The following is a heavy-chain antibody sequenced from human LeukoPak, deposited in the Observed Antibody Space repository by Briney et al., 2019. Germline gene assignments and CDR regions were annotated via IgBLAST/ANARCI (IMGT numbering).Heavy chain of an antibody. CDR1: GFTFSSHG. CDR3: AKVGYCSSTSCYSYFQH. V-gene: IGHV3-30*18. CDR2: ISYDGSNK. D-gene: IGHD2-2*01. Sequence: GGSLRLSCAASGFTFSSHGMHWVRQAPGKGLEWVAVISYDGSNKYYADSVKGRFTISRDNSKDTLYLQMNSLRAEDTAVYYCAKVGYCSSTSCYSYFQHWGQGTLVTVSS. J-gene: IGHJ1*01.